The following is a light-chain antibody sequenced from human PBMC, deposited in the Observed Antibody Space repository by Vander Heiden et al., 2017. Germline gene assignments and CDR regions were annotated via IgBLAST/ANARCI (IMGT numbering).Light chain of an antibody. CDR2: GAF. V-gene: IGKV3-15*01. CDR3: QQYNAWPPIT. J-gene: IGKJ5*01. CDR1: QSLSTN. Sequence: EIVITQSPATLSVSPGERATLSCRASQSLSTNLAWYQQKPGQAPRLLIYGAFTRATGIPARFSGSGSGTEFTLTITSLQSEDFAVYYCQQYNAWPPITFGQGTRLEIK.